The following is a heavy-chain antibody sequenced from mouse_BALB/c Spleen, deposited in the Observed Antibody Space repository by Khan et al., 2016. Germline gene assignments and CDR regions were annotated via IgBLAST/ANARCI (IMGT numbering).Heavy chain of an antibody. J-gene: IGHJ4*01. CDR1: GYTFISYT. Sequence: QMQLEESEAELARPGASVKMSCKAAGYTFISYTIHGEKQRPGQGQEGFGYINPSGEHTEEKKKFKDKTTLTVDKSSSTAYMQLNSLTSEDSAVYSSARGGNDRASPMDYWGQGTSVTVSS. D-gene: IGHD6-1*01. CDR3: ARGGNDRASPMDY. CDR2: INPSGEHT. V-gene: IGHV1-4*02.